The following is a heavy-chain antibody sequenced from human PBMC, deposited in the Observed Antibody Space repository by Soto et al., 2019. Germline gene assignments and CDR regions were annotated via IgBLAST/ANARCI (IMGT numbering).Heavy chain of an antibody. V-gene: IGHV3-21*01. Sequence: EVQLVESGGGLVKPGGSLRLSCAASGFTFSTYSMNWVRQAPGKGLEWVSSISSSSSYIYYEDSVKGRFTVSRDNAKNSLYLQMNSLRAEDTAVYYCARDPRPNYGSGSYYSYYYYYYMDGWGKGTTVTVSS. J-gene: IGHJ6*03. CDR1: GFTFSTYS. CDR3: ARDPRPNYGSGSYYSYYYYYYMDG. CDR2: ISSSSSYI. D-gene: IGHD3-10*01.